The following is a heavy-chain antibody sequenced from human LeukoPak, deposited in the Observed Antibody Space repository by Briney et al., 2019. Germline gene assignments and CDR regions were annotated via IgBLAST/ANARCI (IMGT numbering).Heavy chain of an antibody. Sequence: GGSLRLSCAASGFSFSNYWMSWVRQAPGKGLEWVANIKHDGIEMNYADSAKGRFTISRDNAKNSLYLQMTSLRAEDTAIYYCARDSSHYRGSSDYWGQGTLVTVSS. CDR2: IKHDGIEM. J-gene: IGHJ4*02. CDR3: ARDSSHYRGSSDY. V-gene: IGHV3-7*03. D-gene: IGHD6-6*01. CDR1: GFSFSNYW.